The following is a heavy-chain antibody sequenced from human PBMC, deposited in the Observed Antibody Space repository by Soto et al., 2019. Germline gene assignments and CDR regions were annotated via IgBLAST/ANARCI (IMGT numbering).Heavy chain of an antibody. D-gene: IGHD3-16*01. CDR2: IYYSGST. CDR1: GGSISSSSYY. J-gene: IGHJ6*02. V-gene: IGHV4-39*01. CDR3: GGGDKIYYYYYGMDV. Sequence: SETLSLTCTVSGGSISSSSYYWGWIRQPPGKGLEWIGSIYYSGSTYYNPSLKSRVTISVDTSKNQFSLKLSSVTAADTAVYYCGGGDKIYYYYYGMDVWGQGTTVTVS.